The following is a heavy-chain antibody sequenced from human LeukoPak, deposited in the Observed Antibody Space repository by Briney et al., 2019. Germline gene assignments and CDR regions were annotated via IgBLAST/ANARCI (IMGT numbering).Heavy chain of an antibody. CDR3: AKDDREVVVTYFDY. Sequence: GSLRLSCAASGFPFSSYAMSWVRQAPGKGLEWVSAISGSGGSTYYADSVKGRFTISRDNSKNTLYLQMHSLRAEDTAVYYCAKDDREVVVTYFDYWGQGTLVTVSS. CDR2: ISGSGGST. J-gene: IGHJ4*02. CDR1: GFPFSSYA. D-gene: IGHD3-22*01. V-gene: IGHV3-23*01.